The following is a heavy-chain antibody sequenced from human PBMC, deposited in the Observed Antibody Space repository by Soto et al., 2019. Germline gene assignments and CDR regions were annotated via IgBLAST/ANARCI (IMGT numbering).Heavy chain of an antibody. J-gene: IGHJ5*02. CDR1: GGSISSYY. CDR2: IYYSGST. V-gene: IGHV4-59*01. CDR3: ASAAAGWYHWFDP. Sequence: SETLSLTCTVSGGSISSYYWSWIRQPPGKGLEWIGYIYYSGSTNYNPSLKSRVTISVDTSKNQFSLKLGSVTAADTAVYYCASAAAGWYHWFDPWGQGTLVTVSS. D-gene: IGHD6-13*01.